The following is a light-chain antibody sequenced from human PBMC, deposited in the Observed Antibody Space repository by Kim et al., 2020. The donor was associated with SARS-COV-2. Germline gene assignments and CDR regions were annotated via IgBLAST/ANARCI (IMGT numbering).Light chain of an antibody. J-gene: IGLJ3*02. V-gene: IGLV2-23*02. CDR3: CSYAGSSTWV. CDR2: EVT. CDR1: SSDVGGYNL. Sequence: GQSVTISCTGGSSDVGGYNLVSWYQQNPGTAPKVLIYEVTKRPSGVSDRFSGSKSGSTASLTISGLQGEDEADYYCCSYAGSSTWVFGGGTRLTVL.